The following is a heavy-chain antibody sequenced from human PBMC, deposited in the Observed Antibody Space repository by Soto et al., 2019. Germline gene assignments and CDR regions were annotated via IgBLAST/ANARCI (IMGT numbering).Heavy chain of an antibody. J-gene: IGHJ6*03. CDR3: ASDASDRRLRFGMGYYMDV. D-gene: IGHD3-3*01. V-gene: IGHV3-11*01. CDR2: ISSSGSTI. Sequence: GESLKISCAASGFTFSDYYMSWIRQAPGKGLEWVSYISSSGSTIYYADSVKGRFTISRDNAKNSLYLQMNSLRAEDTAVYYCASDASDRRLRFGMGYYMDVWGKGTTVTVSS. CDR1: GFTFSDYY.